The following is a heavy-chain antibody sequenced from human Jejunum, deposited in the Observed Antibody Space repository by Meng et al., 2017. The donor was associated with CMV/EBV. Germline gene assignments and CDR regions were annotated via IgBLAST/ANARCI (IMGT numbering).Heavy chain of an antibody. CDR3: ARYNSSASHDF. J-gene: IGHJ4*02. CDR2: IKEDGSQT. D-gene: IGHD6-19*01. Sequence: AASGFTFTTYWMTWVRQATGKGLEWVANIKEDGSQTSYVDSVKGRFTISRDNARNSLCLQMNSLRVEDTAMYYCARYNSSASHDFWGQGTLVTVSS. CDR1: GFTFTTYW. V-gene: IGHV3-7*01.